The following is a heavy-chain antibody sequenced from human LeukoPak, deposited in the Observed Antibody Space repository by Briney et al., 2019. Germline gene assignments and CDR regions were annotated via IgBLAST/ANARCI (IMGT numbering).Heavy chain of an antibody. J-gene: IGHJ4*02. D-gene: IGHD6-25*01. CDR1: GFTFSSYE. CDR2: IYYSGST. CDR3: ARQAGANFDY. V-gene: IGHV4-39*01. Sequence: PGGSLRLSCAASGFTFSSYEMNWVRQAPGKGLEWIGSIYYSGSTYYNPSLKSRVTISVDTSKNQFSLKLSSVTAADTAVYYCARQAGANFDYWGQGTLVTVSS.